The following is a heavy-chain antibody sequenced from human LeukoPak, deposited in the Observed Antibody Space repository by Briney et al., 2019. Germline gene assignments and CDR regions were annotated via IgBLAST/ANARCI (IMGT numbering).Heavy chain of an antibody. D-gene: IGHD2-15*01. CDR2: ISKDGSNK. V-gene: IGHV3-30*04. CDR1: GFTFSSYS. CDR3: ARDCSGGSCYSLDAFDI. J-gene: IGHJ3*02. Sequence: GGSLRLSCVASGFTFSSYSMHWVRQAPGKGLEWVTYISKDGSNKYYIDSVKGRFTISRDNSKNTLYLQMNSLRAEDTAVYYCARDCSGGSCYSLDAFDIWGQGTMVTVSS.